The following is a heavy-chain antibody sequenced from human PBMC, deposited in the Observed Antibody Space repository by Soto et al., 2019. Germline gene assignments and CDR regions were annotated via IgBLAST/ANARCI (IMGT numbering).Heavy chain of an antibody. D-gene: IGHD6-19*01. Sequence: GGSLRLSCAASGFTFDDYAMHWVRQAPGKGLEWVSGISWNSGSIGYADSVKGRFTISRDNAKNSLYLQMNSLRAEDTALYYCAKGGFLAVAGYYFDYWGQGTLVTV. CDR2: ISWNSGSI. CDR3: AKGGFLAVAGYYFDY. V-gene: IGHV3-9*01. CDR1: GFTFDDYA. J-gene: IGHJ4*02.